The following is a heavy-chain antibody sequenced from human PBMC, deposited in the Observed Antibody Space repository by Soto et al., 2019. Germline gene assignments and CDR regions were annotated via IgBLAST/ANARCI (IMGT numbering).Heavy chain of an antibody. Sequence: PSQTLSLTCAISGDSVSSDSAAWNWIRQSPSRGLEWLGRTYYRSKWYNDYAVSVKSRITINPDTSKNQFSLQLNSVTPEDTAVYYCARDIVVVPAAPVGYYYYGMDVWGQGTTVTVSS. CDR3: ARDIVVVPAAPVGYYYYGMDV. J-gene: IGHJ6*02. CDR2: TYYRSKWYN. D-gene: IGHD2-2*01. CDR1: GDSVSSDSAA. V-gene: IGHV6-1*01.